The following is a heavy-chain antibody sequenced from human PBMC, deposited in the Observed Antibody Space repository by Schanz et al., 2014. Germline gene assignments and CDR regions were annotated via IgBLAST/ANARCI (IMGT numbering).Heavy chain of an antibody. J-gene: IGHJ4*02. CDR1: GFTFSSYG. Sequence: QVQLVESGGGVVQPGRSLRLSCVASGFTFSSYGMHWVRQAPGKGLEWVAVISYDGSNKYYADSVKGRFTISRDNSKNTLYLQMNSLRAEDTAVYYCAKDPSHGDYDYYFDYWGQGTLVTVSS. D-gene: IGHD3-22*01. V-gene: IGHV3-30*19. CDR3: AKDPSHGDYDYYFDY. CDR2: ISYDGSNK.